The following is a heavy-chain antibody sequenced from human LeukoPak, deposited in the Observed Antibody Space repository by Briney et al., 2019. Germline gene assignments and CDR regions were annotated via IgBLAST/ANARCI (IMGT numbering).Heavy chain of an antibody. CDR3: AKGSLWFGDSGDAFDI. D-gene: IGHD3-10*01. CDR2: ISGSGGST. V-gene: IGHV3-23*01. CDR1: GFTFSSYG. J-gene: IGHJ3*02. Sequence: PGGSLRLSCAASGFTFSSYGMSWVRQAPGKGLGWVSAISGSGGSTYYADSVKGRFTISRDNSKNALYLQMNSLRAEDTAVYYCAKGSLWFGDSGDAFDIWGQGTMVTVSS.